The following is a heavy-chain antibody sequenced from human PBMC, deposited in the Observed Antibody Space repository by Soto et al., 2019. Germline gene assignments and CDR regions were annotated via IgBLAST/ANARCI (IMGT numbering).Heavy chain of an antibody. V-gene: IGHV1-69*01. Sequence: QVQLVQSGAEVKKPGSSVKVSCKASGGTFSRYAFSWVRQAPGQGLEWMGGIVPIYGTRGFAQKFQGRLTITADEPTRTAYMELSSLRSEDRAVYYCARDLDYYGSGSHYYCGMGVWGQGTTVTVSS. D-gene: IGHD3-10*01. CDR1: GGTFSRYA. CDR2: IVPIYGTR. CDR3: ARDLDYYGSGSHYYCGMGV. J-gene: IGHJ6*02.